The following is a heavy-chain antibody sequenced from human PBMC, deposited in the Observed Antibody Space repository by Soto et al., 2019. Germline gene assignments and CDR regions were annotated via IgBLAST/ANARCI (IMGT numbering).Heavy chain of an antibody. CDR1: GGSITAYS. CDR2: ISIDGNS. Sequence: VQVKESGPGLVKPSETLSLTCTVSGGSITAYSWSRIRQSAGKGLELLGRISIDGNSHYHPSLRSRVTMSIETSKNQFSRNLRSVTAADTAVYYCARESRDNWTYEVDWGQGTLVTVSS. V-gene: IGHV4-4*07. CDR3: ARESRDNWTYEVD. D-gene: IGHD1-7*01. J-gene: IGHJ4*02.